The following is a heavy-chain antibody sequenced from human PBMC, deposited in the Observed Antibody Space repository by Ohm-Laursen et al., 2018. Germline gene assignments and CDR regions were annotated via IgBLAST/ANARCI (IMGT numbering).Heavy chain of an antibody. CDR3: ARGETISSWSTFDY. V-gene: IGHV3-23*01. CDR1: GFTFSSYA. D-gene: IGHD6-13*01. CDR2: ISGSGGST. Sequence: SLRLSCTASGFTFSSYAMSWVRQAPGKGLEWVSGISGSGGSTDYADSVKGRFTISRDNSKNTLYLQMNNLRAEDTAVYYCARGETISSWSTFDYWGQGTLVTVSS. J-gene: IGHJ4*02.